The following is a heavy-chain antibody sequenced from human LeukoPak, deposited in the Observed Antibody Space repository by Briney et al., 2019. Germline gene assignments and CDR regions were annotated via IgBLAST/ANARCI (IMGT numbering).Heavy chain of an antibody. CDR1: GYTFTSYY. V-gene: IGHV1-46*01. J-gene: IGHJ3*02. D-gene: IGHD4-23*01. Sequence: ASVKVSCKASGYTFTSYYMHWVRQAPGQGLKWMGVINPSGGSTSYTQKFQGRVTMTRDMSTSTVYMELSSLRSEDTAVYYCARLSDYGGNPRTYAFDIWGQGTMVTVSS. CDR2: INPSGGST. CDR3: ARLSDYGGNPRTYAFDI.